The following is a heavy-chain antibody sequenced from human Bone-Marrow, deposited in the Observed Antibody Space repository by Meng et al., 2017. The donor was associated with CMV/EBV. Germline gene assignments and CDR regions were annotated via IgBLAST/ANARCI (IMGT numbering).Heavy chain of an antibody. Sequence: ASVKVSCKASGYTFTSYYMHWVRQAPGQGLEWMGIINPSGGSTSYAQKFQGRVTMTRDTSTSTVYMELSSLRSEDTAVHYCASGRGIAAAGEPRMDVWGQGTTVTVSS. CDR1: GYTFTSYY. V-gene: IGHV1-46*01. CDR3: ASGRGIAAAGEPRMDV. CDR2: INPSGGST. J-gene: IGHJ6*02. D-gene: IGHD6-13*01.